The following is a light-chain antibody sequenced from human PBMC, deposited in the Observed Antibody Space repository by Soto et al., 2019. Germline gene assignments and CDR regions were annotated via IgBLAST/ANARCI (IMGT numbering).Light chain of an antibody. CDR2: DAF. CDR1: QSVTTY. Sequence: EIVLTQSPATLSLSPGDRATLSCRASQSVTTYLAWYQQKPGQPPRLLIYDAFYRATGIPDRFSGSGSRTDFTLTIRSLEPEDFAVYYCQPRAHWQLTFGGGTKVEVK. J-gene: IGKJ4*01. V-gene: IGKV3-11*01. CDR3: QPRAHWQLT.